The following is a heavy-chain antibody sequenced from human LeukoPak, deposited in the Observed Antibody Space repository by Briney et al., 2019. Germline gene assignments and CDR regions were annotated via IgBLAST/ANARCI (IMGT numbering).Heavy chain of an antibody. V-gene: IGHV3-48*04. D-gene: IGHD3-22*01. CDR1: GFTFSSYS. CDR3: ARDRRYYDSSGYRRPLDY. CDR2: ISSSSSTI. J-gene: IGHJ4*02. Sequence: GSLRLSCAASGFTFSSYSMNWVRQAPGKGLEWVSYISSSSSTIYYADSVKGRFTISRDNAKNSLYLQMNSLRAEDTAVYYCARDRRYYDSSGYRRPLDYWGQGTLVTVSS.